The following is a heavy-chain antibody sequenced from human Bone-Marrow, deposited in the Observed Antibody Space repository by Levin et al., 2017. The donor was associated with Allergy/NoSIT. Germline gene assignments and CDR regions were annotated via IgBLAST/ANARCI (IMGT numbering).Heavy chain of an antibody. CDR3: AKDLVPYCSSLTCYLGGYGMDV. V-gene: IGHV3-30*18. D-gene: IGHD2-2*01. J-gene: IGHJ6*02. CDR1: GFAFSNYG. Sequence: LSLTCAASGFAFSNYGIHWVRQAPGKGLEWVAVMSYDGINKYYADSVKGRFSISRDNSRYTVYLQMNSLRVGDTAVYYCAKDLVPYCSSLTCYLGGYGMDVWGQGTKVTVSS. CDR2: MSYDGINK.